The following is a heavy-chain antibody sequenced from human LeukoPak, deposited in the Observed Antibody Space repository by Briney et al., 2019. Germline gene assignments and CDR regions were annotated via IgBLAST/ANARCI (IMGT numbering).Heavy chain of an antibody. D-gene: IGHD6-13*01. CDR2: INPSGGST. CDR3: AREAAAGNYYYYMDV. CDR1: GYTFTSHY. V-gene: IGHV1-46*01. Sequence: ASVKVSCKASGYTFTSHYMHWVRQAPGQGLEWMGIINPSGGSTSYAQKFQGRVTMTRDTSTSTVYMELSSLRSEDTAVYYCAREAAAGNYYYYMDVWGKGTTVTISS. J-gene: IGHJ6*03.